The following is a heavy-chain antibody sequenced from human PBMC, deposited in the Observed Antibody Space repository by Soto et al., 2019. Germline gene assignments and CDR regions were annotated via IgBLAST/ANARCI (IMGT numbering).Heavy chain of an antibody. D-gene: IGHD2-15*01. Sequence: QVQLVESGGGVVQPGRTLRLSCAASGFTFSTYGMHWVRQAPGKGLEWVALIWFDGSDKYYTESVKGRFTISRDNSRSTVFLLMNSLRAEDTAVYYCASLYCSAASFYSVGACDIRGQGTMLTVTS. V-gene: IGHV3-33*01. CDR1: GFTFSTYG. CDR3: ASLYCSAASFYSVGACDI. J-gene: IGHJ3*02. CDR2: IWFDGSDK.